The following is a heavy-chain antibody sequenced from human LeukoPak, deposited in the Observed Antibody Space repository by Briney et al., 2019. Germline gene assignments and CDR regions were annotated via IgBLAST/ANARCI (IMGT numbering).Heavy chain of an antibody. CDR3: ARYPVVMAEAFDS. J-gene: IGHJ3*02. D-gene: IGHD4-23*01. CDR1: GGSISSYY. V-gene: IGHV4-59*01. CDR2: IYYSGST. Sequence: NPSETLSLTCTVSGGSISSYYWSWIRQPPGKGLEWIGYIYYSGSTNYNPSLKSRVTISVDTSKNQFSLKLSSVTAADTAVYYCARYPVVMAEAFDSWGQGTMVTVSS.